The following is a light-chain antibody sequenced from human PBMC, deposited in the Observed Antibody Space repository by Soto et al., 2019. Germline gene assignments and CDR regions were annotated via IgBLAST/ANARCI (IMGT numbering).Light chain of an antibody. CDR2: GAS. J-gene: IGKJ2*02. Sequence: EIVMTQSPATLSVSPGERATLSCRASQSVSSNLAWYQQKPGQAPRLLIYGASTRATGIPARFSGSGSGTEVTLTISSLQSEDFAVYYCHQYNNWPPGTFGQGTKLEIK. V-gene: IGKV3-15*01. CDR1: QSVSSN. CDR3: HQYNNWPPGT.